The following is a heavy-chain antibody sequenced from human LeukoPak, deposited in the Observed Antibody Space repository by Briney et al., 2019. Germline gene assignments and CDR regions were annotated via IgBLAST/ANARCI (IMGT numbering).Heavy chain of an antibody. CDR2: INAGNGNT. CDR3: ARSLGAIDY. CDR1: GYTFTSYG. Sequence: ASVKVSCKASGYTFTSYGISWVRQAPGQGLEWMGWINAGNGNTKYSQKFQGRVTITRDTSASTAYMELSSLRSEDTAVYYCARSLGAIDYWGQGTLVTVSS. V-gene: IGHV1-3*01. D-gene: IGHD3-16*02. J-gene: IGHJ4*02.